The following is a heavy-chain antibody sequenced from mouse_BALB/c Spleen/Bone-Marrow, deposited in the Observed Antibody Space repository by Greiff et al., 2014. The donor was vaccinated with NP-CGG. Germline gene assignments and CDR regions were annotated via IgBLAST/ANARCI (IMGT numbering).Heavy chain of an antibody. Sequence: VQLKPSGAELVKPGASVKLSCTASGFNIKDTYMPWVKQRPEQGLEWIGRIDPANGNTKYDPKFQGKATITADTSSNTAYLQLSSLTSEDTAVYYCAAYYRYLAWFAYWGQGTLVTVSA. J-gene: IGHJ3*01. CDR2: IDPANGNT. CDR3: AAYYRYLAWFAY. D-gene: IGHD2-14*01. CDR1: GFNIKDTY. V-gene: IGHV14-3*02.